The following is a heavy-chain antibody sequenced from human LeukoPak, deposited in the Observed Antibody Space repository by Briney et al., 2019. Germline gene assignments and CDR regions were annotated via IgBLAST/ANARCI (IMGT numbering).Heavy chain of an antibody. J-gene: IGHJ6*02. CDR1: GGSISSYY. CDR2: IYYSGST. V-gene: IGHV4-59*08. CDR3: ASTDGGSYGMEYYYCGMDV. D-gene: IGHD1-26*01. Sequence: PSETLSLTCTVSGGSISSYYWSWIRQPPGKGLEWIGYIYYSGSTNYNPSLKSRVTISVDTSKNQFSLKLSSVTAADTAVYYCASTDGGSYGMEYYYCGMDVWGQGTTVTVSS.